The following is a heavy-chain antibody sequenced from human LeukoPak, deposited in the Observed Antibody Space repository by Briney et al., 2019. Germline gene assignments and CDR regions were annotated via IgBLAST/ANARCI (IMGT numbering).Heavy chain of an antibody. CDR3: VKLSSRVSQTIDY. D-gene: IGHD6-13*01. Sequence: GGSLRLSCSASGFTFSSYAMHWVRQAPGKGLEYVSGISSNGGDTYYADSVKGRFTISRDNSKNTLYPQMSSLRAEDTAMYYCVKLSSRVSQTIDYWGQGTLVTVSS. V-gene: IGHV3-64D*09. J-gene: IGHJ4*02. CDR1: GFTFSSYA. CDR2: ISSNGGDT.